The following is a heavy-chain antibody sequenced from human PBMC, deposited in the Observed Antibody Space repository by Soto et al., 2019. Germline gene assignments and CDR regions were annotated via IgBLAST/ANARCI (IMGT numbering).Heavy chain of an antibody. D-gene: IGHD3-3*01. CDR1: GFTFSSYS. J-gene: IGHJ5*02. V-gene: IGHV3-48*02. Sequence: GGSLRLSCAASGFTFSSYSMNWVRQAPGKGLEWVSYISSSSSTIYYAESVKGRFTISRDNAKNSLYLQMNSLRDEDTTVYYCARESRFLEWLSLNWFDPWGQGTLVTVSS. CDR2: ISSSSSTI. CDR3: ARESRFLEWLSLNWFDP.